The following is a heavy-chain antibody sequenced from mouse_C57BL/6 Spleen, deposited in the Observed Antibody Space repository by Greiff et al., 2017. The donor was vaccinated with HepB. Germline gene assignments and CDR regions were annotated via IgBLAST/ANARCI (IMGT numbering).Heavy chain of an antibody. Sequence: EVQLQESGGGLVQPGGSLKLSCAASGIDFSRYWMSWVRRAPGKGLEWIGEINPDSSTINYAPSLKDKFIISRDNAKNTLYLQMSKVRSEDTALYYCARRRQGTSYYGSRGRGGQGTTLTVSS. J-gene: IGHJ2*01. D-gene: IGHD1-1*01. CDR3: ARRRQGTSYYGSRGR. CDR1: GIDFSRYW. V-gene: IGHV4-1*01. CDR2: INPDSSTI.